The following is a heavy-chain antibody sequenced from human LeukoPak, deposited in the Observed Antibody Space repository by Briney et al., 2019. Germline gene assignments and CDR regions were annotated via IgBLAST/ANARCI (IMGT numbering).Heavy chain of an antibody. CDR1: GYTFIGYY. D-gene: IGHD6-13*01. J-gene: IGHJ4*02. Sequence: ASVKVSCKTSGYTFIGYYMHWVRQAPGQGLEWMGWINPKNGGANYAPSFQGRVTMTRDRSISTVYMELTRLTSDDTAVYYCARVGSSSWYYFDYWGQGTLVTVSS. CDR3: ARVGSSSWYYFDY. V-gene: IGHV1-2*07. CDR2: INPKNGGA.